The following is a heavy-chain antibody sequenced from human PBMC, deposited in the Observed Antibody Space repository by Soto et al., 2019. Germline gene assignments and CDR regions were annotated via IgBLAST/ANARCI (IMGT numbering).Heavy chain of an antibody. CDR1: GFTFSSYG. Sequence: GGSLRLSCAASGFTFSSYGMHWVRQAPGKGLEWVAVISYDGSNKYYADSVKGRFTISRDNSKNTLYLQMNSLRAEDTAVYYCAKDSTYYDFWSGSQSDWLQQLTLDYWGQGTLVTVSS. CDR2: ISYDGSNK. CDR3: AKDSTYYDFWSGSQSDWLQQLTLDY. D-gene: IGHD3-3*01. V-gene: IGHV3-30*18. J-gene: IGHJ4*02.